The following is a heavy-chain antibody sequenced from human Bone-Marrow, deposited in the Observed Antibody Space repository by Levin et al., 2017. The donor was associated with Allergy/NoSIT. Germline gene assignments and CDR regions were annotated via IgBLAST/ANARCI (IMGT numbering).Heavy chain of an antibody. CDR1: GFTFNTYG. V-gene: IGHV3-9*01. Sequence: QAGGSLRLSCAASGFTFNTYGMHWVRQAPGKGLEWVSGISWNSDTIGYADSVRGRFTISRDNVKNSLYLQMDSLRVEDTAFYHCVRRGMHLWNYFDNWGQGTLVTVSS. J-gene: IGHJ4*02. D-gene: IGHD5-18*01. CDR2: ISWNSDTI. CDR3: VRRGMHLWNYFDN.